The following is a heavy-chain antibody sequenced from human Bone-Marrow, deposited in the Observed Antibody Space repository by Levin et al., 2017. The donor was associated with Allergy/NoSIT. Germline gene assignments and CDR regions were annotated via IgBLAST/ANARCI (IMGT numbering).Heavy chain of an antibody. V-gene: IGHV5-10-1*01. Sequence: KVSCKGSGYAFTTFWISWVRQMPGKGLEWMGRIDPRDSNIKYSPSFQGHVTISADKSISTAYLQWSSLKASDTAIYYCATREFGLDCSSASCYGLKHWGQGTLVTVSS. J-gene: IGHJ1*01. CDR3: ATREFGLDCSSASCYGLKH. CDR2: IDPRDSNI. CDR1: GYAFTTFW. D-gene: IGHD2-2*01.